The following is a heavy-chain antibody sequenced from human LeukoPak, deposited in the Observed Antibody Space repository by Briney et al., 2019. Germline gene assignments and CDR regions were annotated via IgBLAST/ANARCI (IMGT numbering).Heavy chain of an antibody. Sequence: GGSLRLSFSTSWFTFSSHAMSWGRQAPGEGLEWVSSITNDNYDTFYADSVKGRFTISRDESKTTLYLQMKSLRAEDTAVYYCAREGISRKMDFDYWGQGTLVTVSS. V-gene: IGHV3-23*01. D-gene: IGHD2/OR15-2a*01. CDR2: ITNDNYDT. CDR3: AREGISRKMDFDY. J-gene: IGHJ4*02. CDR1: WFTFSSHA.